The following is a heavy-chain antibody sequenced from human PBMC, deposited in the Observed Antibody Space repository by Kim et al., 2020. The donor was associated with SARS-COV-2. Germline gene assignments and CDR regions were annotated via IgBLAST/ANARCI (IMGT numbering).Heavy chain of an antibody. Sequence: ASVKVSCKASGYVFIDFFMHWVRQAPGQGLEWMGRLNSKNGDTIYAQKFQGRVTMTRDTSISTAYMDLSRLRSDDTAVYYCATYYGSGETFDYWGQGTLVTVSS. J-gene: IGHJ4*02. CDR1: GYVFIDFF. V-gene: IGHV1-2*06. CDR2: LNSKNGDT. D-gene: IGHD3-10*01. CDR3: ATYYGSGETFDY.